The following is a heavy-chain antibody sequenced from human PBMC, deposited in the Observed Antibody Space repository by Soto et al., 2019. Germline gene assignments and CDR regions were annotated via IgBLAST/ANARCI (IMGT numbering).Heavy chain of an antibody. V-gene: IGHV1-24*01. CDR3: ATEVGAVATKEGYFDY. J-gene: IGHJ4*02. CDR1: GYTLTKLS. Sequence: VAVKVSSKVSGYTLTKLSMHWVRRAPGKGLEWMGGFDPEDGETIYAQKFQGRVTMTEDTSTDTAYMELSSLRSEDTAVYYCATEVGAVATKEGYFDYWGQGTLVTVSS. D-gene: IGHD5-12*01. CDR2: FDPEDGET.